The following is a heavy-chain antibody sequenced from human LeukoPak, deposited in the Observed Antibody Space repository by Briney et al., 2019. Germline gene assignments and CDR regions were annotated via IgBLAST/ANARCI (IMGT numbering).Heavy chain of an antibody. Sequence: GASVKVSCKASGGTFSSYAISWVRQAPGQGLEWMGGIIPIFGTANYAQKFQGRVTITADESTSTAYMELSSLRSEDTAVYYCARKISNTVYNWFDPWGQGTLVTVSS. V-gene: IGHV1-69*13. D-gene: IGHD4-17*01. CDR2: IIPIFGTA. J-gene: IGHJ5*02. CDR1: GGTFSSYA. CDR3: ARKISNTVYNWFDP.